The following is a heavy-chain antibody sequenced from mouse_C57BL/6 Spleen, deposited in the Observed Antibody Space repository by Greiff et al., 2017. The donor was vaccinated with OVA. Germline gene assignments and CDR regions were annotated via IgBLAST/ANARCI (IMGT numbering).Heavy chain of an antibody. CDR3: ARSGSSGPYAMDY. CDR1: GYTFTSYW. V-gene: IGHV1-50*01. CDR2: IDPSDSYT. D-gene: IGHD3-2*02. Sequence: QVQLQQPGAELVKPGASVKLSCKASGYTFTSYWMQWVKQRPGQGLEWIGEIDPSDSYTNYNQKFKGKATLTVDTSSSTAYMQLSSLTSEDSAVHYCARSGSSGPYAMDYWGQGTSVTVSS. J-gene: IGHJ4*01.